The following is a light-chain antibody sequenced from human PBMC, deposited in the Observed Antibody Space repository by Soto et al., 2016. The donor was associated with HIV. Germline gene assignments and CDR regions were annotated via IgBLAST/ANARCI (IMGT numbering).Light chain of an antibody. Sequence: DIQMTQSPSSLSASIGDRVTITCRASQGIRNDLSWYQQKPGKGPQRLIYGTSNLESGVPSRFSGSGSATEFTLTISGLQFEDFAAYYCLQQHTYPHTFGGGTKGWRSN. CDR3: LQQHTYPHT. J-gene: IGKJ4*01. CDR1: QGIRND. V-gene: IGKV1-17*01. CDR2: GTS.